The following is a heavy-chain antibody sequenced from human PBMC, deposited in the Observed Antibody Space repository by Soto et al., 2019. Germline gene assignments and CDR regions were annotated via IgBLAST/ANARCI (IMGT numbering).Heavy chain of an antibody. CDR3: ARGTIFGVILDY. J-gene: IGHJ4*02. D-gene: IGHD3-3*01. V-gene: IGHV4-30-2*01. CDR2: IYHSGST. CDR1: GGSISSGGYS. Sequence: LSLSCAVSGGSISSGGYSWSWIRQPPGKGLEWIGYIYHSGSTYYNPSLKSRVTISVDRSKNQFSLKLSSVTAADTAVYYCARGTIFGVILDYWGQGTLVTVSS.